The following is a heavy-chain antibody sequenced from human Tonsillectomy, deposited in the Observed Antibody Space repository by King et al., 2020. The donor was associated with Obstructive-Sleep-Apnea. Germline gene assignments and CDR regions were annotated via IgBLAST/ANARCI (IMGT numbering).Heavy chain of an antibody. CDR2: IYYSGST. Sequence: LQLQESGPGLVKPSETLSLTCTVSGGSISSNTYYWGWIRHPPGKGLEWIGSIYYSGSTYYNPSLKSRVTISVDTSKNQFSLTLTSVTAADTAVYYCARDLNVWFGEFHEPPWGQGTLVTVSS. D-gene: IGHD3-10*01. V-gene: IGHV4-39*07. CDR3: ARDLNVWFGEFHEPP. J-gene: IGHJ5*02. CDR1: GGSISSNTYY.